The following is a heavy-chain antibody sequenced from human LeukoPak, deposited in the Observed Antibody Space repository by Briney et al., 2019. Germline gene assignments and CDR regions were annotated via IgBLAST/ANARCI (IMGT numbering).Heavy chain of an antibody. Sequence: GESLKISCKGSGYSFTSYWISWVRQMPGKGLEWMGRIDPSDSYTNYSPSFQGHVTISADKSISTAYLQWSSLKASDTAMYYYARNRKVLWFGELYRGYNWFDPWGQGTLVTVSS. CDR2: IDPSDSYT. CDR3: ARNRKVLWFGELYRGYNWFDP. D-gene: IGHD3-10*01. J-gene: IGHJ5*02. CDR1: GYSFTSYW. V-gene: IGHV5-10-1*01.